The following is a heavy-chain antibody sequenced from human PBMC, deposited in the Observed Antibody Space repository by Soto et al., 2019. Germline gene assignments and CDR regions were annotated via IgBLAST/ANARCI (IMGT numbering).Heavy chain of an antibody. CDR2: ISAYNGNT. CDR1: GYTFTSYG. J-gene: IGHJ4*02. D-gene: IGHD3-22*01. Sequence: ASVKVSCKASGYTFTSYGISWVRQAPGQGLEWMGWISAYNGNTNYAQKLQGRVTMTTDTSTSTAYMELRSLRSDDTAVYYCARDPKRTLIGVVPHFDYRGQGSLGTVSS. V-gene: IGHV1-18*01. CDR3: ARDPKRTLIGVVPHFDY.